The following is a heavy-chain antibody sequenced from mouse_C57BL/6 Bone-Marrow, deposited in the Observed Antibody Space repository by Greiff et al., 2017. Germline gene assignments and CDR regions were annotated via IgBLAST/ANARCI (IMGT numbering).Heavy chain of an antibody. CDR1: GFSLTSYG. D-gene: IGHD1-1*01. J-gene: IGHJ4*01. Sequence: VKLQESGPGLVQPSQSLSITCTVSGFSLTSYGVHWVRQSPGKGLEWLGVIWSGGSTDYNAAFISRLSISKDNSKSQVFFKMNSLQADDTAIYYCARKITTVVPYAMDYWGQGTSVTVSS. CDR3: ARKITTVVPYAMDY. CDR2: IWSGGST. V-gene: IGHV2-2*01.